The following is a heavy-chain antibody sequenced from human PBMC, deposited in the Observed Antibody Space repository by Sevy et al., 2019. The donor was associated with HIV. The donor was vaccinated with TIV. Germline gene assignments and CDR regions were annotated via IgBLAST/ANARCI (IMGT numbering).Heavy chain of an antibody. V-gene: IGHV1-24*01. CDR3: ATESLNIPISRTQPN. CDR1: GYTLTELS. CDR2: FDTEDGEK. J-gene: IGHJ4*02. Sequence: ASVKVSCKVSGYTLTELSMHWVRQAPGKGLEWMGGFDTEDGEKIYAQKFQGRITMTEDTSTDAAYMELSSLRSEDTAVYYCATESLNIPISRTQPNWGQGTLVTVSS. D-gene: IGHD2-21*01.